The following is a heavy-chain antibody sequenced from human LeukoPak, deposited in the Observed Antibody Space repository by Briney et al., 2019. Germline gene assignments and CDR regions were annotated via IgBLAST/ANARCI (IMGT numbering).Heavy chain of an antibody. D-gene: IGHD5-12*01. CDR1: GFTFSSYG. CDR3: AKVGQRGYSGYD. V-gene: IGHV3-30*02. J-gene: IGHJ4*02. Sequence: GGSLRLSCAASGFTFSSYGMHWVRQAPGKGLEWVTFIRYDGSNKYYADSVKGRFTISRDNSKNTLYLQMNSLRAEDTAVYYCAKVGQRGYSGYDWGQGTLVTVSS. CDR2: IRYDGSNK.